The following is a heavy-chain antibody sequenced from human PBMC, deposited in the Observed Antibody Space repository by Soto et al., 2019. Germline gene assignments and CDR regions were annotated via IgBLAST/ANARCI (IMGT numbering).Heavy chain of an antibody. J-gene: IGHJ2*01. D-gene: IGHD6-19*01. Sequence: QVQLVQSGAEVKKPGASLMVSCQDSGYSFSDYGIAWVRQAPGQGLAWVGWVSTYNGNTNYSQKFQGRVTMTTDTSXTTAYMELRSXRXXXXXXXXCARYGYSSGWY. CDR3: ARYGYSSGWY. V-gene: IGHV1-18*04. CDR2: VSTYNGNT. CDR1: GYSFSDYG.